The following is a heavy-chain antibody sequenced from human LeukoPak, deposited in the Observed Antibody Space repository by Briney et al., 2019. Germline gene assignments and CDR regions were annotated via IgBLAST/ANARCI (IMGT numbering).Heavy chain of an antibody. CDR3: ARVKPLTIFGVVHPGGWFDP. J-gene: IGHJ5*02. CDR1: GGSISSSSYY. D-gene: IGHD3-3*01. Sequence: SVTLSLTRTLCGGSISSSSYYWGWIRHPPGKGLEWIGSIYYSESTYYNPSLKSRVTISVDTSKNQFSLKLSSVTAADTAVYYCARVKPLTIFGVVHPGGWFDPWGQGTLVTVSS. CDR2: IYYSEST. V-gene: IGHV4-39*07.